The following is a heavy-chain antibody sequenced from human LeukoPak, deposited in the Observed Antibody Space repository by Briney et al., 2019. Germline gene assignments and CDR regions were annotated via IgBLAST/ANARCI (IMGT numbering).Heavy chain of an antibody. J-gene: IGHJ4*02. CDR3: ARHSTADY. V-gene: IGHV5-51*01. Sequence: GESLNISCKSSGYSFTTYWIGWVRQMPGKGLEWIGIIYPADSDTRYSPSFQGQVTMSADKSINTAYLQWSSLKASDTAMYYCARHSTADYWGQGTLVTVSS. CDR1: GYSFTTYW. D-gene: IGHD6-25*01. CDR2: IYPADSDT.